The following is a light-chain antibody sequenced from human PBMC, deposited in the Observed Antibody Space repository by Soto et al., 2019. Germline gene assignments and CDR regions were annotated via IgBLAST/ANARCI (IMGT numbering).Light chain of an antibody. CDR3: QQYGGSAYT. J-gene: IGKJ2*01. CDR1: QSVINNY. Sequence: ETVLTQSPGTLSLSPGEGATLSCRASQSVINNYLAWYQQKPGQGPRLLIYGASDRAAGIPDRFSGRGSGTDFTLTISRLEPEDFAVYYCQQYGGSAYTFGQGTKLEIK. V-gene: IGKV3-20*01. CDR2: GAS.